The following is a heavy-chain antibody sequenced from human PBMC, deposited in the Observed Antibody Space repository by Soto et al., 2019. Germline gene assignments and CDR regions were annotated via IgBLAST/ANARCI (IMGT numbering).Heavy chain of an antibody. J-gene: IGHJ4*02. V-gene: IGHV4-39*01. Sequence: QLQLQESGPGLVKPSETLSLTCTVSGGSISSSSYYWGWIRQPPGKGLEWIGSIYYSGSTYYNPSLKSXXTXSXXTSKNQFSLKLSSVTAADTAVYYCAEGWSSSSFCQWGQGTLVTVSS. CDR3: AEGWSSSSFCQ. D-gene: IGHD6-13*01. CDR2: IYYSGST. CDR1: GGSISSSSYY.